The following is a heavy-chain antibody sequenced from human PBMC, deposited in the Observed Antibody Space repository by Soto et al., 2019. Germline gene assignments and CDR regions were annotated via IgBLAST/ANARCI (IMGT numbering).Heavy chain of an antibody. J-gene: IGHJ4*02. CDR3: ARVAQAMVSFDY. V-gene: IGHV1-3*01. CDR1: GYTFTSYS. CDR2: INAGNGNT. Sequence: ASVKVSCKASGYTFTSYSMHWVLQAPGQRLEWMGWINAGNGNTKYSQKFQGRVTITRDTSASTAYMELSSLRSEDTAVYYCARVAQAMVSFDYWGQGTLVTVSS. D-gene: IGHD5-18*01.